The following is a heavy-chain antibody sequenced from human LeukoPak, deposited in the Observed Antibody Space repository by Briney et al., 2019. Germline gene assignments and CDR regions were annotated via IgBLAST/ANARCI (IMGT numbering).Heavy chain of an antibody. V-gene: IGHV3-30*04. J-gene: IGHJ4*02. Sequence: PGGSLRLSCAASGFTFSSYAMHWVRQAPGKGLEWVAVISYDGSNKYYADSVKGRFTISRDNSKNTLYLQMNSLRAEDTAVYYCARGPDYSDGSGTGFDYWGQGTLVTVS. CDR1: GFTFSSYA. CDR3: ARGPDYSDGSGTGFDY. CDR2: ISYDGSNK. D-gene: IGHD3-22*01.